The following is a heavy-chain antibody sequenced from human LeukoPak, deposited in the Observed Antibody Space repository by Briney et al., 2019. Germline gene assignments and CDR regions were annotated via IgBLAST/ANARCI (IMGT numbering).Heavy chain of an antibody. CDR1: GYTFTSYW. D-gene: IGHD2-21*01. CDR3: ARVMIYYYYMDV. Sequence: GESLKISCKGSGYTFTSYWIGWVRQMPGKGLEWMGIIYPGDSEIRYSPSFQGQVTISADKSISTAYLQWSSLRASDTAMYYCARVMIYYYYMDVWGKGTTVTVSS. CDR2: IYPGDSEI. J-gene: IGHJ6*03. V-gene: IGHV5-51*01.